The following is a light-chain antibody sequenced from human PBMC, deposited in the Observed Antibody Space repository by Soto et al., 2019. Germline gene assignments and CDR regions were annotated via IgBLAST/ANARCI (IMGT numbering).Light chain of an antibody. CDR2: DVS. Sequence: QSALTQPASVSGSPGQSITISCTGTSSDVGGYNYVSWYQQHPGKAPKFIIYDVSNRPSGVSYRFSGSKSGNTASLTISGLQAEDEADYYCSSYTTSNTRQIVFGTGTKLTVL. J-gene: IGLJ1*01. CDR1: SSDVGGYNY. CDR3: SSYTTSNTRQIV. V-gene: IGLV2-14*03.